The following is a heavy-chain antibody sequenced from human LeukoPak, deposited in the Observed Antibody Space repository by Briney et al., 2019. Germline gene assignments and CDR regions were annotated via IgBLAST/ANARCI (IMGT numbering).Heavy chain of an antibody. V-gene: IGHV1-18*01. Sequence: ASVKVSCKASGYTFTSYGISWVRQAPGQGLERMGWISAYNGNTNYAQKFQGRVTLTRDTSTSTAYMELSRLRSDDTAVYYCARGTNDYGDYVRYYYMDVWGKGTTVTASS. D-gene: IGHD4-17*01. CDR2: ISAYNGNT. CDR3: ARGTNDYGDYVRYYYMDV. CDR1: GYTFTSYG. J-gene: IGHJ6*03.